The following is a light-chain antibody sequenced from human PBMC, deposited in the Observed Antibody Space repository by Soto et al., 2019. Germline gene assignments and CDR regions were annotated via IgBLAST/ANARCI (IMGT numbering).Light chain of an antibody. Sequence: AIQVTQSPSSLSPSVGDRVTITCRASQDIRGALAWYQQKPGKAPKLMIYDVSTVQSGVPSRFSGRGSGTEFTLTITCLQPEDFATYYCQQFNIYPITFGQGTRLEIK. J-gene: IGKJ5*01. CDR3: QQFNIYPIT. V-gene: IGKV1-13*02. CDR1: QDIRGA. CDR2: DVS.